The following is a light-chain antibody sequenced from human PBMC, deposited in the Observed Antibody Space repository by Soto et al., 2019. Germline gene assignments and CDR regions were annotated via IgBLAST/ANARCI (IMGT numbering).Light chain of an antibody. CDR1: QSVSSGY. Sequence: EIVLTQSPGTLSLSPGERATLSCRPSQSVSSGYLAWYQQKPGQPPRLLIYGASSRATGIPDRFSGSGSGTDFTLTISRLEPEDFAVFYCEHYDSLPITFGQGTRLEIK. CDR3: EHYDSLPIT. J-gene: IGKJ5*01. V-gene: IGKV3-20*01. CDR2: GAS.